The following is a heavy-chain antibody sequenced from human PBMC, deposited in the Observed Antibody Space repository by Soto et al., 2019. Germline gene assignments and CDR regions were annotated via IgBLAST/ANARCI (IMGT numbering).Heavy chain of an antibody. CDR2: IKQDGSEK. V-gene: IGHV3-7*01. CDR3: ASVGSSRHKPNFYFDY. Sequence: GGSLRLSCAASGFTFSSYGMSWVRQAPGKGLEWVANIKQDGSEKYYVDSVKGRFTISRDNAKNSLYLQMNSLRAEDTAVYYCASVGSSRHKPNFYFDYWGQGTLLTVSS. J-gene: IGHJ4*02. CDR1: GFTFSSYG. D-gene: IGHD6-13*01.